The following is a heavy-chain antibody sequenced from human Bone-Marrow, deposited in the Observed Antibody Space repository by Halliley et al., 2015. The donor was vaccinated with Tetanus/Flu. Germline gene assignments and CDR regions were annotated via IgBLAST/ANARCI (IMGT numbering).Heavy chain of an antibody. CDR1: GFIFSNYD. V-gene: IGHV3-23*01. CDR3: AKKWSADTSPAYFDY. Sequence: SLRLSCAGSGFIFSNYDMTWVRRAPGKGLEWVSSISGSGTYTFYADSVKGRFTISRDNSKDTLYLQIFSLRVEDTAVYYCAKKWSADTSPAYFDYWGQGTLVTVSS. J-gene: IGHJ4*02. D-gene: IGHD5-18*01. CDR2: ISGSGTYT.